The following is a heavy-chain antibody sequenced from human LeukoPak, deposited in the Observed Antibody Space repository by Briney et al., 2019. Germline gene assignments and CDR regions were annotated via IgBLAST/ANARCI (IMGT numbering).Heavy chain of an antibody. CDR2: IYYSGST. J-gene: IGHJ3*02. V-gene: IGHV4-39*07. CDR3: AILVVGATRIHAFDI. D-gene: IGHD1-26*01. Sequence: PSETLSLTCTVSGGSISSSSYYWGWIRQPPGKGLEWIGSIYYSGSTYYNPSLKSRVTISVDTSKNQFSLKLSSVTAADTAVYYCAILVVGATRIHAFDIWGQGTMVTVSS. CDR1: GGSISSSSYY.